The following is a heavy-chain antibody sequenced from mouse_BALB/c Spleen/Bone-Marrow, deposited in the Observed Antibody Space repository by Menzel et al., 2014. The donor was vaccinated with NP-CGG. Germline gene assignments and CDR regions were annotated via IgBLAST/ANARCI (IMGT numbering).Heavy chain of an antibody. CDR3: ARGYDYSSWFAY. D-gene: IGHD2-4*01. CDR2: VNVNGDRT. CDR1: GFTFSNYG. V-gene: IGHV5-6-3*01. J-gene: IGHJ3*01. Sequence: EVQLQESGGGLVQPGGSLKLSCAASGFTFSNYGMSWVRQTPDKRLEMIATVNVNGDRTYHPDSVKGRFTISRDNAKNTLSLQISSLKSEDTAMYYCARGYDYSSWFAYWGQGTLVTVSA.